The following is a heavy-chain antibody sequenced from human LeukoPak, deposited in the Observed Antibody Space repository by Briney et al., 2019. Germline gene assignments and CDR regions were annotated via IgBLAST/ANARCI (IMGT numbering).Heavy chain of an antibody. V-gene: IGHV3-21*06. D-gene: IGHD6-25*01. CDR3: ARAAAAADIPYYLDF. CDR1: GFTFSSYS. CDR2: ISSGSSYI. J-gene: IGHJ4*02. Sequence: GGSLRLSCAASGFTFSSYSINWVRQAPGKGLERVSSISSGSSYIYFADSMKGRFTIPRDNTQNLVYLQMNSLKAEDTAVYFCARAAAAADIPYYLDFWGQGTLVTVSS.